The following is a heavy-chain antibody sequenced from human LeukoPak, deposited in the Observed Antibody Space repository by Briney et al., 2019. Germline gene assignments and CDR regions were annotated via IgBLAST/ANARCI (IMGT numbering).Heavy chain of an antibody. CDR3: AKLSAGSENDY. CDR2: INWNSGSI. CDR1: GFTFDDYA. V-gene: IGHV3-9*01. Sequence: PARPLTLSCAASGFTFDDYAMHWVRQVPGKGPEWVAGINWNSGSIDYADSVKGRFTISRDNAKNYLYLQMNSLRSEDTALYYCAKLSAGSENDYWGQGTLVTVSS. J-gene: IGHJ4*02. D-gene: IGHD3-10*01.